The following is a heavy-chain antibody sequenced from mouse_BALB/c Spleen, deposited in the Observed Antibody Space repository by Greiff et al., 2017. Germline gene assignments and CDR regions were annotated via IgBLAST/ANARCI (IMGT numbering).Heavy chain of an antibody. V-gene: IGHV1S137*01. Sequence: AQLQQSGAELVRPGVSVKISCKGSGYTFTDYAMHWVKQSHAKSLEWIGVISTYYGDASYNQKFKGKATMTVDKSSSTAYMELARLTSEDSAIYYCARDSSGFMDYWGQGTSVTVSS. CDR1: GYTFTDYA. D-gene: IGHD3-2*01. J-gene: IGHJ4*01. CDR3: ARDSSGFMDY. CDR2: ISTYYGDA.